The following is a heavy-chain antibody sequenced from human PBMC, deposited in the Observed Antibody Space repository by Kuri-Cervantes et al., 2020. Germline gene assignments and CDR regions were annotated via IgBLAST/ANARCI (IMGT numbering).Heavy chain of an antibody. CDR3: ARETGDAFDI. CDR2: IYYSGST. V-gene: IGHV4-59*13. J-gene: IGHJ3*02. Sequence: SETLSLTCTVSGGSISSYYWSWIRQPPGKGLEWIGHIYYSGSTNYNPSLKSRVTISVDTSKNQFSLKLSSVTAADTAVYYCARETGDAFDIWGQGTMVTVSS. CDR1: GGSISSYY.